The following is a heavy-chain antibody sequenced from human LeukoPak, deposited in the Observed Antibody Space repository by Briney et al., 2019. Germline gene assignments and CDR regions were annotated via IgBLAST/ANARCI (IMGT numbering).Heavy chain of an antibody. CDR3: ARRRYFDSTGYNPTYYFDN. Sequence: PSATLSLTCTVSGDSFIGSYWSWIRQAPGKGLEWIGYIYYPVDTNCNPSLQSRVTISADVSKKQFSLRLTSVTAADTAVYYCARRRYFDSTGYNPTYYFDNWGQGLLVTVSS. J-gene: IGHJ4*02. CDR1: GDSFIGSY. CDR2: IYYPVDT. V-gene: IGHV4-59*01. D-gene: IGHD3-22*01.